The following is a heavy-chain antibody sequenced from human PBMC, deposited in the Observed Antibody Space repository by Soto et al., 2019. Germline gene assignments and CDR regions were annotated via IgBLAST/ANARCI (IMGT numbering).Heavy chain of an antibody. CDR3: ARGDFLAALHGMDV. CDR2: IYYMGST. Sequence: QVHLQESAPGLVKPSQTLSLTCTVSGGSISSGDYYWSWIRQPPGKGLEWIGYIYYMGSTYYNPSLKPRVTISVDTSKNPFSLKLSSVTAAATAVYYCARGDFLAALHGMDVWGQGTTVTVSS. V-gene: IGHV4-30-4*01. CDR1: GGSISSGDYY. D-gene: IGHD6-6*01. J-gene: IGHJ6*02.